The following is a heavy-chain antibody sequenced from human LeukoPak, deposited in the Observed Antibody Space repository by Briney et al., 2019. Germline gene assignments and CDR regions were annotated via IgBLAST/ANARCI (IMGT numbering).Heavy chain of an antibody. J-gene: IGHJ4*02. V-gene: IGHV3-30*04. Sequence: PGGSLRLSCAASGFTFSSYAMHWVRQAPGKGLEWVAVISYDGSNKYYADSVKGRFTISRDNSKNTLYLQMNSLRAEDTAVYYCARAPVWFGELLYFDYWGQGTLVTVSS. D-gene: IGHD3-10*01. CDR3: ARAPVWFGELLYFDY. CDR2: ISYDGSNK. CDR1: GFTFSSYA.